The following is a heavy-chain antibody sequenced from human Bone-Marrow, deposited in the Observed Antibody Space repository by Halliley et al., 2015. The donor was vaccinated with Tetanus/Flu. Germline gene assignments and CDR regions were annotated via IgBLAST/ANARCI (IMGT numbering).Heavy chain of an antibody. J-gene: IGHJ2*01. CDR2: ISSSGSTT. D-gene: IGHD3-22*01. CDR1: GFSATSYE. CDR3: ARATYYYDSSGYAHWHFDL. V-gene: IGHV3-48*03. Sequence: SLRLSCAASGFSATSYEMNWVRQAPGKGLEWVSHISSSGSTTYYGDSVKGRVTISRDNAKNSLYLQMNSLRAEDTAVYYCARATYYYDSSGYAHWHFDLWGRGTLVTVSS.